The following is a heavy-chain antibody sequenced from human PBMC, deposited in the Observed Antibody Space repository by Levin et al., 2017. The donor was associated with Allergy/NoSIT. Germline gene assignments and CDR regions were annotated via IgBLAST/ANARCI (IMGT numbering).Heavy chain of an antibody. CDR1: GFTFSSYA. V-gene: IGHV3-23*01. Sequence: PSETLSLTCAASGFTFSSYAMSWVRQAPGKGLEWVSAISGSGGSTYYADSVKGRFTISRDNSKNTLYLQMNSLRAEDTAVYYCTKVDTAMVDYWGQGTLVTVSS. D-gene: IGHD5-18*01. CDR2: ISGSGGST. CDR3: TKVDTAMVDY. J-gene: IGHJ4*02.